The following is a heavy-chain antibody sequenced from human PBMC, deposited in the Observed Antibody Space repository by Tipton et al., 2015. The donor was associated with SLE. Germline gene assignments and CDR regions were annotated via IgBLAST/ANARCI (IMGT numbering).Heavy chain of an antibody. D-gene: IGHD1-26*01. V-gene: IGHV3-66*02. J-gene: IGHJ4*02. CDR1: GLTVGSNY. Sequence: SLRLSCAASGLTVGSNYMSWVRQAPGKGLEWVSVIYSGGSTYYADPVKGRFTISRDNSKNTLYLQMNSLRAEDMAIYYCARYIVGAQYFDYWGQGTLVTVSS. CDR2: IYSGGST. CDR3: ARYIVGAQYFDY.